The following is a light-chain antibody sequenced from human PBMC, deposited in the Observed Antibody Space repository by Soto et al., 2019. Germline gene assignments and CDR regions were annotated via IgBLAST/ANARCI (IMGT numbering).Light chain of an antibody. CDR1: LDVSNW. CDR2: AAS. Sequence: DIQVTQSPSSVSASVGDRVTITCRASLDVSNWFAWYRQRPGKAPKLLIYAASNLHSGVPSRFSGSGSGTNFTLTISSLQPEDFATYYCQQANSFPYTFGQGTKVDIK. J-gene: IGKJ2*01. CDR3: QQANSFPYT. V-gene: IGKV1-12*01.